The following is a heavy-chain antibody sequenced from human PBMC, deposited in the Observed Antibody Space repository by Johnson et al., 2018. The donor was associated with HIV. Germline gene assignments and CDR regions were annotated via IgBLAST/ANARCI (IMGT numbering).Heavy chain of an antibody. CDR1: GFTFSSYA. V-gene: IGHV3-23*04. CDR2: ISGSGGST. J-gene: IGHJ3*02. CDR3: ARGVVGVLSNAFGI. Sequence: EVQLVESGGGVVQPGRSLRLSCAASGFTFSSYAMSWVRQAPGKGLEWVSAISGSGGSTYYADSVKGRFTMSRDNSKNTLCLQMNSLRAEDTAVYYCARGVVGVLSNAFGIWGQGTMVIVSS. D-gene: IGHD1-26*01.